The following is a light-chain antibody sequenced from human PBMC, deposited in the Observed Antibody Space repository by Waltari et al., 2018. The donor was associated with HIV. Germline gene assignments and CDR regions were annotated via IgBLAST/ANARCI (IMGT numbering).Light chain of an antibody. CDR3: QKYNSAPFT. V-gene: IGKV1-27*01. CDR1: PGINNY. J-gene: IGKJ3*01. CDR2: GAS. Sequence: DIQMTQSPSPLSASVGDRVTITCRASPGINNYLAWYQEKPGKVPKLLIHGASFLLSGVPSRFSGSGSGTDFTLIISSLQPEDVATYYCQKYNSAPFTFGPGTKVDIK.